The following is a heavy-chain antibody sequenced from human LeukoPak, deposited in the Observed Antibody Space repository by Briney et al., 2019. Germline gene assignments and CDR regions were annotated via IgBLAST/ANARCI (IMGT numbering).Heavy chain of an antibody. J-gene: IGHJ4*02. CDR1: GGSFSGYY. CDR2: INHSGST. CDR3: ARGYDIAQLAFDY. V-gene: IGHV4-34*01. D-gene: IGHD6-13*01. Sequence: SETLSLTCAVYGGSFSGYYWSWIRQPPGKGLEWIGEINHSGSTNYNPSLKSRVTISVDTSKNQFSLKLSPVTAADTAVYYCARGYDIAQLAFDYWGQGTLVTVSS.